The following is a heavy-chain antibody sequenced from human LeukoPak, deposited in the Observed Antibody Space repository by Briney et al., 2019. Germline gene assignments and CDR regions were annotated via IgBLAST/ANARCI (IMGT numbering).Heavy chain of an antibody. CDR3: TREDHSNYNY. V-gene: IGHV3-7*01. CDR2: IKQDGGET. CDR1: GFPFSSYW. J-gene: IGHJ4*02. Sequence: PGGSLRLSCAASGFPFSSYWMAWVRQAPGKGLEWVASIKQDGGETFYVDSVKDRFTISRDNAKNSLYLQMNSLRAEDTAVYYCTREDHSNYNYWGQGTLVTVSS. D-gene: IGHD4-11*01.